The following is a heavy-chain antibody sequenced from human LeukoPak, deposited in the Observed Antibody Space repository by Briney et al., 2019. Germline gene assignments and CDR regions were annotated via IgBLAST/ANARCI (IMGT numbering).Heavy chain of an antibody. J-gene: IGHJ4*02. D-gene: IGHD6-25*01. V-gene: IGHV4-59*11. CDR1: GGSIGSHY. CDR2: VRYSGST. Sequence: PSETLSLTCTVSGGSIGSHYWTWIRQPPGRGLEWIGYVRYSGSTDYNPSLKSRVTISLDTSNNQFSLRLNSATAADTAVYYCARDRGSGLDYWGQGTLVTVSS. CDR3: ARDRGSGLDY.